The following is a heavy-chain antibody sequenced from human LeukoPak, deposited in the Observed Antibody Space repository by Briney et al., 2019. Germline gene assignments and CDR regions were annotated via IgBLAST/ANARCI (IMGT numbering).Heavy chain of an antibody. Sequence: ASVKVSCKASGYTFTSYDINWVRQATGQGLEWMGWMNPNSGNTGYAQKFQGRVTMTRNTSISTAYMELSSLRSDDTAVYYCARDGTPYYYDGTGYYPFDYWGQGTLVTVSS. CDR3: ARDGTPYYYDGTGYYPFDY. J-gene: IGHJ4*02. CDR1: GYTFTSYD. V-gene: IGHV1-8*01. CDR2: MNPNSGNT. D-gene: IGHD3-22*01.